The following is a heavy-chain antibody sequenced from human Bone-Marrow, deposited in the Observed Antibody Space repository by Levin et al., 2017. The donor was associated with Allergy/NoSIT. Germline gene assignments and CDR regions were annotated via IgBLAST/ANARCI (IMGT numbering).Heavy chain of an antibody. Sequence: PGGSLRLSCVASGFDFSNFALHWVRQAPGKGLEWVAVIWYDGSNKYYADSVKGRCTISRDTSRNTLYLQMNSLRVEDTALYYCARGRGTAYFDHWGRGTLVTVSS. CDR1: GFDFSNFA. D-gene: IGHD3-10*01. V-gene: IGHV3-33*01. J-gene: IGHJ4*02. CDR2: IWYDGSNK. CDR3: ARGRGTAYFDH.